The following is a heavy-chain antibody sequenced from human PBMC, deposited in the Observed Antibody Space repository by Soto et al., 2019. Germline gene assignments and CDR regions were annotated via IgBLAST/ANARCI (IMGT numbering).Heavy chain of an antibody. V-gene: IGHV4-59*08. CDR3: ARRVNCSGGSCSLHAFDI. CDR2: IYYSGST. J-gene: IGHJ3*02. Sequence: SETLSLTCTVSGGSISSYYWSWIRQPPGKGLEWIGYIYYSGSTNYNPSLKSRVTISVDTSKNQFSLKLSSVTAADTAVYYCARRVNCSGGSCSLHAFDIWGQGTMVTVSS. CDR1: GGSISSYY. D-gene: IGHD2-15*01.